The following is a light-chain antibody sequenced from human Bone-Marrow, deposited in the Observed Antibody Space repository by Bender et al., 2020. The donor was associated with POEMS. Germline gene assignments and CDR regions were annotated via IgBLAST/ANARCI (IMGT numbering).Light chain of an antibody. V-gene: IGLV6-57*02. J-gene: IGLJ2*01. Sequence: NLKLTQPHSLSESPGKTVTISCTADSGSIASNYVQWYQQRPGSAPTTVIFEDKQSPSGVPDRFSDSIDSSSNSASLIISGLQTEDEADYYCQSYYGSSYVVFGGGTKLTVL. CDR3: QSYYGSSYVV. CDR1: SGSIASNY. CDR2: EDK.